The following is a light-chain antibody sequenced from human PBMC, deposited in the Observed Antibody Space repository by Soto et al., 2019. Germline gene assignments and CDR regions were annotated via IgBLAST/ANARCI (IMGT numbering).Light chain of an antibody. CDR3: QQYNNFPSLT. CDR2: GAS. Sequence: EVVMTKSPATLSVTPGERATLSCRASQSVSSNLAWYQQKPGQAPRLLIYGASTRATGIPARFSGSGSGTEFTLTIGSLQSEDFAVYYCQQYNNFPSLTFGGGTKVEIK. V-gene: IGKV3-15*01. J-gene: IGKJ4*01. CDR1: QSVSSN.